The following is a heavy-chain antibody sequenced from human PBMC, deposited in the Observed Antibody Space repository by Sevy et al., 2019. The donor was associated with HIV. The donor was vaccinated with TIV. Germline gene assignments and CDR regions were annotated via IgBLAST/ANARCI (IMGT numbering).Heavy chain of an antibody. Sequence: GGSLSLSCAASGFNFSNVWMSWIRKPPGKGLEGVGHVKSKTEGGKKDYAEPVRGRFAISRDDSKNTLYLEMTSLKTEDTAVYYCATGGSLFQHWGQGTLVTVSS. CDR1: GFNFSNVW. CDR3: ATGGSLFQH. V-gene: IGHV3-15*01. CDR2: VKSKTEGGKK. D-gene: IGHD3-16*01. J-gene: IGHJ1*01.